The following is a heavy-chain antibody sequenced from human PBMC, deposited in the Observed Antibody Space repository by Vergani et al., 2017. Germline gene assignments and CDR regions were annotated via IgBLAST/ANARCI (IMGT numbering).Heavy chain of an antibody. CDR3: VRRVALWFGETKDGGWFDP. D-gene: IGHD3-10*01. V-gene: IGHV4-38-2*01. J-gene: IGHJ5*02. CDR2: IYHTGSA. Sequence: QVQLLESGPGLLKPSETLSLTCSVSGYSITSGYYWGWIRQPPGRGLGWIGSIYHTGSAYYNPSLKSRVTVSVDTSMNQVSLKLNSVTAADTAVYYCVRRVALWFGETKDGGWFDPWGQGTLVTVTS. CDR1: GYSITSGYY.